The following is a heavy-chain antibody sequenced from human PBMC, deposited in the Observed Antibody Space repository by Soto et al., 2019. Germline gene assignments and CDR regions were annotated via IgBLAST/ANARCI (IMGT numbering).Heavy chain of an antibody. CDR3: ARAVDYSNYGYAFDI. CDR1: GFTFSSYD. CDR2: IGTAGDT. V-gene: IGHV3-13*01. J-gene: IGHJ3*02. Sequence: GGSLRLSCAASGFTFSSYDMHWVRQATGKGLEWVSAIGTAGDTYYPGSVKGRFTISRENAKNSLYLQMNSLRAGDTAVYYCARAVDYSNYGYAFDIWGQGTMVTVSS. D-gene: IGHD4-4*01.